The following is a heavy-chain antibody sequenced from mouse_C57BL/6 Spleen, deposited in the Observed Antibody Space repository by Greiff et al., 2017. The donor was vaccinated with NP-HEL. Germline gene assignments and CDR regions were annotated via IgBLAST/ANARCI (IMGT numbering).Heavy chain of an antibody. J-gene: IGHJ4*01. CDR2: INPNNGGT. CDR1: GYTFTDYN. V-gene: IGHV1-22*01. Sequence: EVKLMESGPELVKPGASVKMSCKASGYTFTDYNMHWVKQSHGKSLEWIGYINPNNGGTSYNQKFKGKATLTVNKSSSTAYMELRSLTSEDSAVYYCAITTPVVLYAMDYWGQGTSVTVSS. D-gene: IGHD1-1*01. CDR3: AITTPVVLYAMDY.